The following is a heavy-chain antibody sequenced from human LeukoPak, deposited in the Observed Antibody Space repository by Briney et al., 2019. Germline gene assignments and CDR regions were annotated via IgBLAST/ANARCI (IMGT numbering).Heavy chain of an antibody. CDR1: GFTVSSNY. D-gene: IGHD3-22*01. CDR3: ARLGYYYASSGYSNDAFDI. V-gene: IGHV3-53*01. J-gene: IGHJ3*02. Sequence: GGSLRLSCAASGFTVSSNYMSWVRQAPGKGLEWVSVIYSGGSTYYADSVKGRFTISRDNSKNMLYLQMSSLRAEDAAVYYCARLGYYYASSGYSNDAFDIWGQGTMVTVSS. CDR2: IYSGGST.